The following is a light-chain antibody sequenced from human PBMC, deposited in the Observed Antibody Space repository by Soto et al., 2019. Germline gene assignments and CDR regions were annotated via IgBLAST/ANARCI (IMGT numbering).Light chain of an antibody. J-gene: IGKJ4*01. CDR1: QSVLYSSNNKNY. V-gene: IGKV4-1*01. CDR3: QQYYSTPLT. Sequence: DIVMTQSPDSLAVSLGERATINCKSSQSVLYSSNNKNYFAWYQQKPGQPPKLLIYWASTRESGVPDRFSGSGSGTDFTLIISRLQAEDVAVYYCQQYYSTPLTFGGGTKVEIK. CDR2: WAS.